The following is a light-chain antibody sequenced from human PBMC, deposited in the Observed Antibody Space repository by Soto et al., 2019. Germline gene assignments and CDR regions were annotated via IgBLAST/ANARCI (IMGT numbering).Light chain of an antibody. V-gene: IGKV1-9*01. Sequence: DIQLTQSPSFLSASVGDRVTITCRASQGISSSLAWYQQKPGKAPNLLIYAASTLQTEVPSRFSGSGSGTEFTLTLSSLHPEDFAAHHCQHLHAYPLDFGQGTRLEIK. J-gene: IGKJ5*01. CDR3: QHLHAYPLD. CDR2: AAS. CDR1: QGISSS.